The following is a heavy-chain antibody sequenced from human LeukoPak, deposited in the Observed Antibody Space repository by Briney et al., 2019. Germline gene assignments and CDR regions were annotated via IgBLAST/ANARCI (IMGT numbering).Heavy chain of an antibody. D-gene: IGHD2-2*01. J-gene: IGHJ4*02. CDR3: AKGTLDIVVVPAAPKVYYFDY. CDR1: GFTFSTYA. V-gene: IGHV3-23*01. Sequence: GGSLRLSCAASGFTFSTYAMNWVRQAPGKGLEWVSAISSSGGSTYYADSVKGRFTISRDNSKNTLYLQMNSLRAEDTAVYYCAKGTLDIVVVPAAPKVYYFDYWGQGTLVTVSS. CDR2: ISSSGGST.